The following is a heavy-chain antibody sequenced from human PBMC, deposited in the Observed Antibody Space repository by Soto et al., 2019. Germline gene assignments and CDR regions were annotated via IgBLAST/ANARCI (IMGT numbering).Heavy chain of an antibody. CDR2: IYYSGST. V-gene: IGHV4-59*01. Sequence: SETLSLTCTVSGGSISSYYWSWIRQPPGKGLEWIGYIYYSGSTNYNPSLKRRVTISVDTSKNQFSLKLSSVTAADTAVYYCARLDSAYAYFDYWGQGTLVTVSS. CDR3: ARLDSAYAYFDY. CDR1: GGSISSYY. J-gene: IGHJ4*02. D-gene: IGHD3-22*01.